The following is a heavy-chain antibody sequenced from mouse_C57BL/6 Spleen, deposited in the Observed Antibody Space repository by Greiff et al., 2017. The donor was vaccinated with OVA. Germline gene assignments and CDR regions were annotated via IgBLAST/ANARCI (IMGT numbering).Heavy chain of an antibody. CDR1: GYTFTSYG. CDR2: IYPRSGNT. D-gene: IGHD2-5*01. V-gene: IGHV1-81*01. CDR3: ARCAYSNPYYYAMDY. Sequence: QVQLQQSGAELARPGASVKLSCKASGYTFTSYGISWVKQRTGQGLEWIGEIYPRSGNTYYNEKFKGKATLTADKSSSTAYMELRSLTSEDSAVYFCARCAYSNPYYYAMDYWGQGTSVTVSS. J-gene: IGHJ4*01.